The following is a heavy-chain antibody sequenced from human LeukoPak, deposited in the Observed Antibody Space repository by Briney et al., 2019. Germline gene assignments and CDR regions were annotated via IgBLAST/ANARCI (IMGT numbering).Heavy chain of an antibody. D-gene: IGHD3-10*01. Sequence: PAGSLRLSCAASGFTFSSYWMHWVRQVPGKGLVWVSRISRDGSITYYADSVKGRFTFSRDNAKNTLYLQMNTLRAEDTAMYYCARDHYGSVDYWGQGTLVTVSS. J-gene: IGHJ4*02. CDR3: ARDHYGSVDY. V-gene: IGHV3-74*01. CDR1: GFTFSSYW. CDR2: ISRDGSIT.